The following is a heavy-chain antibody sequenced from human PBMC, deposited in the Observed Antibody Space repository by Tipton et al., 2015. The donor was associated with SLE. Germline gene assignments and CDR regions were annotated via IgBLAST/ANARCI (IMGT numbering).Heavy chain of an antibody. CDR3: ARGGLEPPFRYYGMDV. V-gene: IGHV4-34*01. J-gene: IGHJ6*02. CDR2: INHSGST. CDR1: GGSFSGYY. D-gene: IGHD1-1*01. Sequence: GSLRLSCAVYGGSFSGYYWSWIRQPPGKGLEWIGEINHSGSTNYNPSLKSRVTISVDTSKNQFSLKLSSVTAADTAVYYCARGGLEPPFRYYGMDVWGQGTTVTVSS.